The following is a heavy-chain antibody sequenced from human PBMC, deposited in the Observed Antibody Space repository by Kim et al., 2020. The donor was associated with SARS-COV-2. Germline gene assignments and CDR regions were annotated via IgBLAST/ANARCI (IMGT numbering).Heavy chain of an antibody. V-gene: IGHV4-39*01. CDR1: GGSISSSSYY. D-gene: IGHD6-6*01. J-gene: IGHJ6*02. CDR2: IYYSGST. CDR3: ARRGIAARSVSVYYYGMDV. Sequence: SETLSLTCTVSGGSISSSSYYWGWIRQPPGKGLEWIGSIYYSGSTYYNPSLKSRVTISVDTSKNQFSLKLSSVTAADTAVYYCARRGIAARSVSVYYYGMDVWGQGTTVTVSS.